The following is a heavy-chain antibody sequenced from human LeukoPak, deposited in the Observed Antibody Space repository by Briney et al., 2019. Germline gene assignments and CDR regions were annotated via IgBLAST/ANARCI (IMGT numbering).Heavy chain of an antibody. CDR2: IWYGGSNK. Sequence: GGSLRLSCAASGFTFSSYGMHWVRQAPGKGLEWVAVIWYGGSNKYYADSVKGRFTISRDNSKNTLYLQMNSLRAEDTAVYYCASDVDTAMARYYFDYWGQGTLVTVSS. V-gene: IGHV3-33*01. CDR1: GFTFSSYG. J-gene: IGHJ4*02. CDR3: ASDVDTAMARYYFDY. D-gene: IGHD5-18*01.